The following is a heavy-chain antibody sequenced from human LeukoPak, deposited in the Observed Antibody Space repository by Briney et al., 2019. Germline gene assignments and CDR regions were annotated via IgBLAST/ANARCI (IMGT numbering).Heavy chain of an antibody. V-gene: IGHV1-3*04. Sequence: ASVKVSCKASGYSFTRNAIHWVRQAPGQRLEWMGWIDSDKGNTKYSREFQGRVTFTRDTSISTAYMELSRLRSDDTAVYYCARATYYYGSGSYYFWGQGTLVTVSS. D-gene: IGHD3-10*01. CDR2: IDSDKGNT. CDR1: GYSFTRNA. J-gene: IGHJ4*02. CDR3: ARATYYYGSGSYYF.